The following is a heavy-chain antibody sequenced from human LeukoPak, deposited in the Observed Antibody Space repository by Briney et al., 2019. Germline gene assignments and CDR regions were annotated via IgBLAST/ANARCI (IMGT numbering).Heavy chain of an antibody. V-gene: IGHV3-30*01. CDR1: GFTFSSYA. D-gene: IGHD2-2*01. J-gene: IGHJ4*02. Sequence: GRSLRLFWAASGFTFSSYAMHWVGQAPGKGLGGVAVISYDGRNKYYADSVKGRFTITRDNSKNTLYLQMNSLRAGDTAVYYCASRQGYCSSTSCYHGYWGQGTLVTVSS. CDR2: ISYDGRNK. CDR3: ASRQGYCSSTSCYHGY.